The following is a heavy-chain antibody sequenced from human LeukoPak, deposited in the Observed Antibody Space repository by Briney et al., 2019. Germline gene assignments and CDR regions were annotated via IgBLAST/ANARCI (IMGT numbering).Heavy chain of an antibody. CDR3: ARGVTGYGPYDY. Sequence: PSETLSLTCTVSGDSISTYYWSWIRQPPGKGLEWIGYMYYSGSTNYNPSLKSRVTISLDTPKNQFSLRLNSVTAADTAVYYCARGVTGYGPYDYWGQGTLVTVSS. CDR2: MYYSGST. CDR1: GDSISTYY. D-gene: IGHD5-12*01. V-gene: IGHV4-59*01. J-gene: IGHJ4*02.